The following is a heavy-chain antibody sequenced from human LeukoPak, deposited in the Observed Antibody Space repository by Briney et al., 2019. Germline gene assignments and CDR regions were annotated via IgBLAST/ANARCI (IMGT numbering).Heavy chain of an antibody. D-gene: IGHD7-27*01. J-gene: IGHJ3*01. CDR2: IYPGDSEC. CDR3: ARPGWGGPLVAFDL. Sequence: GESLKISCKGSGFSFTSYWIAWVRQMPGKGLEWMGIIYPGDSECRYSPSFQGQVTFSADKSISTAYLQWTSLKASDTAMYYCARPGWGGPLVAFDLWGQGTMVTVSS. V-gene: IGHV5-51*01. CDR1: GFSFTSYW.